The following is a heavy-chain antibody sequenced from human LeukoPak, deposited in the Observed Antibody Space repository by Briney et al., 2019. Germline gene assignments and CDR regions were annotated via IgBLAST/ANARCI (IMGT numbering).Heavy chain of an antibody. V-gene: IGHV4-34*01. CDR3: ARDPPRWLQIPYFDY. CDR1: GGSFSGYY. D-gene: IGHD5-24*01. J-gene: IGHJ4*02. Sequence: SETLSLTCAVYGGSFSGYYWSWLRQPPGKGLEWIGEINHSGSTNYNPSLKSRVTISVDTSKNQFSLKLSSVTAADTAVYYCARDPPRWLQIPYFDYWGQGTLVTVSS. CDR2: INHSGST.